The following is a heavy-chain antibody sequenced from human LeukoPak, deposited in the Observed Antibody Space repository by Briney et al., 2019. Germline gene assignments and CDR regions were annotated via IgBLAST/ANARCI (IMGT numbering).Heavy chain of an antibody. D-gene: IGHD3-10*01. CDR1: GGSFSGYY. Sequence: SETLSLTCAVYGGSFSGYYWSWIRQPPGKGLEWIGEINHSGSTNYNPSLKSRVTISVDTSKNQFSLKLSSVTAADTAVYYCARVGRGYYGSGKNAFDIWGQGTMVTVSS. CDR3: ARVGRGYYGSGKNAFDI. CDR2: INHSGST. V-gene: IGHV4-34*01. J-gene: IGHJ3*02.